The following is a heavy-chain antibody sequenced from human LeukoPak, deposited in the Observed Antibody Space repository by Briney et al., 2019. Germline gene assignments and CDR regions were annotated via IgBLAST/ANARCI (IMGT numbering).Heavy chain of an antibody. Sequence: PGRSLRLSCAASGFTFDDYAMHWVRQAPGKGLEWVSGISWNSGSIGYADSVKGRFTISRDNSKNTLYLQMNSLRAEDTAVYYCAKDAPALNYDILTGYSDYWGQGTLVTVSS. CDR2: ISWNSGSI. CDR1: GFTFDDYA. CDR3: AKDAPALNYDILTGYSDY. V-gene: IGHV3-9*01. D-gene: IGHD3-9*01. J-gene: IGHJ4*02.